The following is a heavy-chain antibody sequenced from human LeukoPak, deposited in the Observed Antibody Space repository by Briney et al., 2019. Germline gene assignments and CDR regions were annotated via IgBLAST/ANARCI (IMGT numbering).Heavy chain of an antibody. D-gene: IGHD4-17*01. CDR2: INSGGNT. V-gene: IGHV3-53*01. Sequence: GGSLRLSCAASKFTVSSNYMTWVRQAPGKGLEWVSVINSGGNTYCADSVKGRFTISRDSSKNTVYLQMNSLRVEDTAVYYCARENGDYVYDYWGQGTLVTVSS. J-gene: IGHJ4*02. CDR3: ARENGDYVYDY. CDR1: KFTVSSNY.